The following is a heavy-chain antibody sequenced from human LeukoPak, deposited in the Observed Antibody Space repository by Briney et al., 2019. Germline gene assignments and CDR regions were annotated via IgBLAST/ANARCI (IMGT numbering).Heavy chain of an antibody. CDR2: INPSGGST. Sequence: GASVTVSCKASGYTFTSYYMHWVRQAPGQGLEWMGLINPSGGSTNYAQKFQGRVTMTRDTSTSSFYMELSSLRSEDTAVYYCARDWGYMSTLYYFDYWGQGTLVTVSS. V-gene: IGHV1-46*01. D-gene: IGHD2/OR15-2a*01. J-gene: IGHJ4*02. CDR1: GYTFTSYY. CDR3: ARDWGYMSTLYYFDY.